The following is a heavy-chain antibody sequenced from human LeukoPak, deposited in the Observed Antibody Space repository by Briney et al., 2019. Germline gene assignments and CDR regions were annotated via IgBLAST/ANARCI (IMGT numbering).Heavy chain of an antibody. V-gene: IGHV3-30-3*01. Sequence: SGGSLRLSCAASGFTFSTYAMHWVRQAPGKGLEWVAVISYDGSNIYYADSVKGRFTISRDNSKNTLYLQMNSLRAEDTAVYYCAKAFPAIAAAALDAFDIWGQGTMVTVSS. D-gene: IGHD6-13*01. CDR2: ISYDGSNI. J-gene: IGHJ3*02. CDR3: AKAFPAIAAAALDAFDI. CDR1: GFTFSTYA.